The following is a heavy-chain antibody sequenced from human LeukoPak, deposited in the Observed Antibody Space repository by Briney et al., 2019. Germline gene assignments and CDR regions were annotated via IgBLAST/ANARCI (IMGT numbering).Heavy chain of an antibody. CDR3: ARSMVRGVGTD. V-gene: IGHV3-66*01. CDR1: GFTVSSNY. D-gene: IGHD3-10*01. Sequence: GGSLRLSCAASGFTVSSNYMSWVRQAPGKGLEWVSVIYSGGSTYYADSVKGRFTISRDNSKNTLYLQMNSLRAEDTAVYYCARSMVRGVGTDWGQGTLVTVSS. CDR2: IYSGGST. J-gene: IGHJ4*02.